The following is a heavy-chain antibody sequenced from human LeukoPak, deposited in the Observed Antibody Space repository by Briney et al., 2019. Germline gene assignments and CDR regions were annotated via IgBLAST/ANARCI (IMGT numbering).Heavy chain of an antibody. Sequence: SETLSLTCTVSGGSISNYYWSWIRQPPGRGLEWIGYIFYTGSINYNPSLRGRVTISVDTSKSQFSLRLSSVTAADTAVYYCARSYSASYDSPAGWFDPWGQGTLVTVSS. V-gene: IGHV4-59*08. CDR2: IFYTGSI. D-gene: IGHD3-22*01. CDR1: GGSISNYY. CDR3: ARSYSASYDSPAGWFDP. J-gene: IGHJ5*02.